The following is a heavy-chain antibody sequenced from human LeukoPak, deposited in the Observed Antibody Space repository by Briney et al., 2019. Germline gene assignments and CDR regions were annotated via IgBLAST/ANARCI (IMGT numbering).Heavy chain of an antibody. D-gene: IGHD1-1*01. Sequence: GGSLRLSCAASGFTFSSYGMHWVRQAPGKGLEWVAVISYDGSNKYYADSVKGRFTISRDNSKNTLYLQMNSLRAEDTAVYYCANDHVRYTDYFDYWGRGTLVTVSS. V-gene: IGHV3-30*18. CDR3: ANDHVRYTDYFDY. CDR1: GFTFSSYG. CDR2: ISYDGSNK. J-gene: IGHJ4*02.